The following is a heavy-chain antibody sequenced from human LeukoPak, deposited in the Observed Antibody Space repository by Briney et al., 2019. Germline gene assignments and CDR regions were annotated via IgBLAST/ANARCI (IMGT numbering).Heavy chain of an antibody. D-gene: IGHD2-15*01. CDR1: GFTFSDYY. V-gene: IGHV3-11*04. CDR2: ISSSGSTI. CDR3: ARESHTRYCSGGSCYPAEYFQH. J-gene: IGHJ1*01. Sequence: GGSLRLSCAASGFTFSDYYMSWLRQAPGKGLEWVSYISSSGSTIYYADSVKGRFTISRDNAQNSLYLQMNSLRAEDTAVYYCARESHTRYCSGGSCYPAEYFQHWGQGTLVTVSS.